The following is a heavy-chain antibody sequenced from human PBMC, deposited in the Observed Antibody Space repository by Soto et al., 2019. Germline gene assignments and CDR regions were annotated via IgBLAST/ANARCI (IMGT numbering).Heavy chain of an antibody. Sequence: GASVKVSCKASGGTFSSYAISWVRQDPGQGLEWMGGIIPIFGTANYAQKFQGRVTITADESTSTAYMELSSLRSEDTAVYYCATDGYNTAYWFDPWGQGTLVTVSS. CDR1: GGTFSSYA. V-gene: IGHV1-69*13. D-gene: IGHD5-12*01. CDR3: ATDGYNTAYWFDP. CDR2: IIPIFGTA. J-gene: IGHJ5*02.